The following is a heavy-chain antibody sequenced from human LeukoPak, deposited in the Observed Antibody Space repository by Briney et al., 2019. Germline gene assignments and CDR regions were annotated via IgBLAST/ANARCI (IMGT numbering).Heavy chain of an antibody. V-gene: IGHV3-21*06. CDR2: LSGTGRYI. CDR1: GFTFSSYT. CDR3: ARSLRDAFDI. Sequence: GGSLRLSCAASGFTFSSYTMNWVRQAPGKGLEWVSSLSGTGRYIYYADLMEGRFTISRDNAKNSLYLQMNSLRAEDTAVYYCARSLRDAFDIWGQGTMVTVSS. J-gene: IGHJ3*02.